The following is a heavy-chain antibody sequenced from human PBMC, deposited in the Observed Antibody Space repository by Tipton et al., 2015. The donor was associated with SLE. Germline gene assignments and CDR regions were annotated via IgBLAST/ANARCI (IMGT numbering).Heavy chain of an antibody. CDR2: INWNGGST. CDR1: GFTFDDYG. J-gene: IGHJ2*01. V-gene: IGHV3-20*04. D-gene: IGHD1-1*01. Sequence: SLRLSCAASGFTFDDYGMSWVRQAPGKGLEWVSGINWNGGSTGYADPVKGRFTISRDNAKNSLYLQMNSLRAEDTALYYCARGYAMTYFDLWGRGTLVTVSS. CDR3: ARGYAMTYFDL.